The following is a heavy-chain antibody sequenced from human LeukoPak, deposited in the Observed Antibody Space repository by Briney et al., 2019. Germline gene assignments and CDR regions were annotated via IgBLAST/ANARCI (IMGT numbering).Heavy chain of an antibody. V-gene: IGHV4-39*07. CDR2: IYYSGST. J-gene: IGHJ4*02. CDR3: ARDAGYSSSWYSDY. CDR1: GGSISSSSYY. Sequence: PSETLSLTCTVSGGSISSSSYYWGWIRQPPGKGLEWIGSIYYSGSTYYNPSLKSRVTISVDTSKNQFSLKLSSVTAADTAVYYCARDAGYSSSWYSDYWGQGTLVTVSS. D-gene: IGHD6-13*01.